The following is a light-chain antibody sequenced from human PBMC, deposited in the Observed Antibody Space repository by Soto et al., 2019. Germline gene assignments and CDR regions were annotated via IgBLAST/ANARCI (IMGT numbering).Light chain of an antibody. CDR2: LGF. J-gene: IGKJ2*01. CDR1: QSLLHRNGYTY. V-gene: IGKV2-28*01. Sequence: DIVMTQSPRSLPVTPGEPASISCWSSQSLLHRNGYTYVDWYLQKPGQSPQLLIHLGFHRASGVPDRFSGSGSGTDFTLKISRVEAEDVGVYYCTQGLQAPYTFGQGTKLEI. CDR3: TQGLQAPYT.